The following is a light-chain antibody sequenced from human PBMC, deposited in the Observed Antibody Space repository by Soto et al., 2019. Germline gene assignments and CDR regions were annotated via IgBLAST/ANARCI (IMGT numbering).Light chain of an antibody. CDR2: DAS. Sequence: EIVLTQSPATLSLSPGERATLSCRASQSVNSFLAWYEQKPGQAPRLLIYDASNRATGIPARFSGSGSETDFTLTISSLEPEAFAVYYCQQRSSWPVTFGLGTRLEIK. V-gene: IGKV3-11*01. J-gene: IGKJ5*01. CDR1: QSVNSF. CDR3: QQRSSWPVT.